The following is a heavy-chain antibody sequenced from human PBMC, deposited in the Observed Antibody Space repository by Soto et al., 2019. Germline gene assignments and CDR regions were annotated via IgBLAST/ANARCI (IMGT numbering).Heavy chain of an antibody. CDR3: AKKYYFGSGSYVFYFDY. D-gene: IGHD3-10*01. J-gene: IGHJ4*02. CDR1: GFTFSNYA. V-gene: IGHV3-23*01. CDR2: MSGTAGNT. Sequence: EVQLLESGGGSVQPGGSLRLSCAASGFTFSNYAMTWVRQALGKGLEWVSTMSGTAGNTYYADSVKGRFTISRDNSKNTLYLQMNSLRAEDTAVYYCAKKYYFGSGSYVFYFDYWGQGTLVTVSS.